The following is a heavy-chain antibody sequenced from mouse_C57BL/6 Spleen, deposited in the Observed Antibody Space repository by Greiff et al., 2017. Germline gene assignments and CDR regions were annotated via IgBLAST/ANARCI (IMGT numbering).Heavy chain of an antibody. Sequence: QVQLQQPGAELVRPGSSVKLSCKASGYTFTSYWMHWVKQRPIQGLEWIGNIDPSDSETHYNQKFKDKATLTVDKSSSTAYMQLSSLTSEDSAVYYCARFSSGYRFAYWGQGTLVTVSA. CDR2: IDPSDSET. CDR3: ARFSSGYRFAY. D-gene: IGHD3-2*02. V-gene: IGHV1-52*01. CDR1: GYTFTSYW. J-gene: IGHJ3*01.